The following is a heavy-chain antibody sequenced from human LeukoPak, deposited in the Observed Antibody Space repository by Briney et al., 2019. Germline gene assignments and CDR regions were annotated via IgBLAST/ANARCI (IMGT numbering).Heavy chain of an antibody. V-gene: IGHV3-74*03. Sequence: GGSLRLSCAASGFTFSNYWVHWVRQAPGKGLVGVSRINRDGSTTKYADSVKGRFTVSRDNARNTLNLQMNSLRAEDTAVYYCARDKKSGESSEIDYWGQGTLVTVSS. D-gene: IGHD3-10*01. CDR2: INRDGSTT. J-gene: IGHJ4*02. CDR3: ARDKKSGESSEIDY. CDR1: GFTFSNYW.